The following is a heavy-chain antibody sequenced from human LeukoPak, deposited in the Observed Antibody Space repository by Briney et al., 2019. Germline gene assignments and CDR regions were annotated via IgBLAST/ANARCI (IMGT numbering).Heavy chain of an antibody. D-gene: IGHD3-22*01. CDR1: GFTFSSFE. V-gene: IGHV3-48*03. CDR3: AREVDSVIGSIDY. J-gene: IGHJ4*02. CDR2: ISGSGTI. Sequence: QPGGSLRLSCAASGFTFSSFEMNWVRQAPGKGLEWVSYISGSGTIYYADSVKGRFTISRDNAKNSLYLQMNNLRAEDTAVYYCAREVDSVIGSIDYWGPGTLVTVSS.